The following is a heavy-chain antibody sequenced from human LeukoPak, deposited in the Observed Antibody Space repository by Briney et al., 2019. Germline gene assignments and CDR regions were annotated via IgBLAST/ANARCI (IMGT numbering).Heavy chain of an antibody. J-gene: IGHJ4*02. V-gene: IGHV4-59*01. CDR2: IYYSGST. D-gene: IGHD3-10*01. Sequence: SETLSLTCAVYGGSFSGYYWSWIRQPPGKGLEWIGYIYYSGSTNYNPSLKSRVTISVDTSKNQFSLKLSSVTAADTAVYYCARGRFGELIDYWGQGTLVTVSS. CDR1: GGSFSGYY. CDR3: ARGRFGELIDY.